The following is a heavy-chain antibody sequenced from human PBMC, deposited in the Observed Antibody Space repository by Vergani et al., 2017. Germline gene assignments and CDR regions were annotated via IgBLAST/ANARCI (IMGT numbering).Heavy chain of an antibody. Sequence: QVKLQESGPGLVKPSETLSLTCTVSGASVNSYYWSWIRQPPGKGLEWMGYVSFRGDTLYDPSVKGRMTISLNTSSNQFSLYLTSVTAADTAVYYGARHLRGYSYGVFDYWGQGREVTVSS. D-gene: IGHD5-18*01. CDR1: GASVNSYY. CDR2: VSFRGDT. J-gene: IGHJ4*02. CDR3: ARHLRGYSYGVFDY. V-gene: IGHV4-59*02.